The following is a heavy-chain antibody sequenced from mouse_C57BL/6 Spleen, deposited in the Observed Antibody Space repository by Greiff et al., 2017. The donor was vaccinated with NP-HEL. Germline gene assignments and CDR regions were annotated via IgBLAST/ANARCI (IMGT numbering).Heavy chain of an antibody. CDR1: GYTFTDYY. J-gene: IGHJ3*01. CDR3: ASHGAY. Sequence: EVQLQQSGPELVKPGASVKISCKASGYTFTDYYMNWVKQSHGQSLEWIGDINPNNGGTSYNQKFKGKATLTVDKSSSTAYMELRSLTSEDSAVYYWASHGAYWGQGTLVTVSA. CDR2: INPNNGGT. V-gene: IGHV1-26*01.